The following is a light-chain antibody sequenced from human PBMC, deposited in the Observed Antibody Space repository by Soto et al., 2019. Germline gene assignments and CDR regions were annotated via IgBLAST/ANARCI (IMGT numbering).Light chain of an antibody. CDR3: QQYSTYWT. Sequence: DIQITQSPSTLSSSVVYRFTITCRASQSISSWLAWYQQKPGKAPRLLIYKASTLESGVPSRFSGSGSGTDFTLTISSLQPDDFATYYCQQYSTYWTFGQGTKVDIK. CDR1: QSISSW. V-gene: IGKV1-5*03. J-gene: IGKJ1*01. CDR2: KAS.